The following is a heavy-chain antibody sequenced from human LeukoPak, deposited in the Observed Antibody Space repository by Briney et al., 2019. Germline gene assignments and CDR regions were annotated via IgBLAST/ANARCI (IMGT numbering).Heavy chain of an antibody. V-gene: IGHV3-48*02. CDR2: ISSSSSTI. J-gene: IGHJ1*01. Sequence: GGSLRLSCAASGFTFSSYSMNWVRQAPGRGLEWLSYISSSSSTIYYADSVKGRFTISRDNAKNSLYLQMNSLRDEDTAVYYCARAAPYSSSFKYFQHWGQGTLVTVSS. CDR1: GFTFSSYS. CDR3: ARAAPYSSSFKYFQH. D-gene: IGHD6-13*01.